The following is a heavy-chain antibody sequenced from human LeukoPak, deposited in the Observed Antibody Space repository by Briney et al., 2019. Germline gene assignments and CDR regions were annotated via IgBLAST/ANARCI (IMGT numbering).Heavy chain of an antibody. J-gene: IGHJ4*02. D-gene: IGHD3-9*01. Sequence: GGSLRLSCAASGFTFSSNWRLWVPQAPGKGLMWVARIDYNGRITSVADSVKGRFAISRDNARTTLYLQMNSLRAEDTAVYYCVRDFDTVWTPGADFETWGQGTLVTVSS. CDR1: GFTFSSNW. CDR2: IDYNGRIT. V-gene: IGHV3-74*01. CDR3: VRDFDTVWTPGADFET.